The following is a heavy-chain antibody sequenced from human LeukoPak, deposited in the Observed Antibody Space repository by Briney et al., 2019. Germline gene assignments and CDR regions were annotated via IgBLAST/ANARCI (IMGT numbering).Heavy chain of an antibody. V-gene: IGHV1-58*01. D-gene: IGHD4-23*01. CDR2: IVAGSGNT. Sequence: SVKVSCKASGFTFTSSAVQWVRQARGQRLEWIGWIVAGSGNTNYAQKFQERVTITRDMSTSTAYMELSSLRSEDTAVYYCAREDDYGGNFFDYWGQGTLVTVSS. CDR1: GFTFTSSA. J-gene: IGHJ4*02. CDR3: AREDDYGGNFFDY.